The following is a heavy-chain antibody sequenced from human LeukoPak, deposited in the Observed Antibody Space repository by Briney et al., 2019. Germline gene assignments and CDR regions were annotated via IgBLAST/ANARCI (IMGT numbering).Heavy chain of an antibody. CDR2: IWYDGSNK. Sequence: GRSLRLSCAASGFTFNSYGMHWVRQAPGKGLEWVAVIWYDGSNKYYADSVKGRFTISRDNAKDSLYLQMNSVRAEDTAMYYCARCISARPGDYFEYWGQGTLVAVSS. CDR1: GFTFNSYG. J-gene: IGHJ4*02. CDR3: ARCISARPGDYFEY. V-gene: IGHV3-33*03. D-gene: IGHD6-6*01.